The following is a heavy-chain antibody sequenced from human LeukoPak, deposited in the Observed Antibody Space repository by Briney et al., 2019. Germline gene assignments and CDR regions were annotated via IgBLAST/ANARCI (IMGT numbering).Heavy chain of an antibody. CDR2: INPNSGGT. CDR1: EYTFTGYY. D-gene: IGHD3-22*01. J-gene: IGHJ4*02. Sequence: ASVKVSCKASEYTFTGYYMHWVRQAPGQGLEWMGWINPNSGGTNYAQKFQDRVTMTRDTSTSTAYMELRSLRSDDTAVYYCARGIYYDRDFDYWGQGTLVTVSS. CDR3: ARGIYYDRDFDY. V-gene: IGHV1-2*02.